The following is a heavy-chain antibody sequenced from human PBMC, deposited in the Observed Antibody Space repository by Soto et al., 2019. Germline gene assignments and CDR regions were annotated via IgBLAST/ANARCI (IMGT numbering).Heavy chain of an antibody. Sequence: PGRYLGLCSTASGFTFTTYSMNWVRQAPGKGLEWVSAISSESRQKYYADSVRGRFTISRDNAKNSLYLQMNSLRAEDTAVYYCARVGSITMDVCCQGTTVPVAS. J-gene: IGHJ6*01. CDR2: ISSESRQK. CDR1: GFTFTTYS. CDR3: ARVGSITMDV. D-gene: IGHD1-20*01. V-gene: IGHV3-21*01.